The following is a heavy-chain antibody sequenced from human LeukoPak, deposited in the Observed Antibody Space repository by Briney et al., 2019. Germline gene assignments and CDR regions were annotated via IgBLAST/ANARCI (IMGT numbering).Heavy chain of an antibody. Sequence: SETLSLTCTVSGASTSPTYWSWFRQPPGKGLEGLGYIYYSGSTNYNPSLKNRVTISVDTSKNQFSLKLSPVTAADTAVYYCARGRIAADDDYFDYWGQGTLVTVSS. D-gene: IGHD6-13*01. J-gene: IGHJ4*02. V-gene: IGHV4-59*01. CDR1: GASTSPTY. CDR2: IYYSGST. CDR3: ARGRIAADDDYFDY.